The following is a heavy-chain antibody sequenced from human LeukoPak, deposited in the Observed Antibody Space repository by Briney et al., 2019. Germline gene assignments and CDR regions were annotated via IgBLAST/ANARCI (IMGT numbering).Heavy chain of an antibody. Sequence: SETLSLTCTVSGGSISSYYGSWIRQPAGKGLEWIGRIYTSGSTNYNPSLKSRVTMSVDTSKNQFSLKLSSVTAADTAVYYCARDDSVDTAMVKRPFDYWGQGTLVTVSS. CDR1: GGSISSYY. J-gene: IGHJ4*02. CDR3: ARDDSVDTAMVKRPFDY. CDR2: IYTSGST. V-gene: IGHV4-4*07. D-gene: IGHD5-18*01.